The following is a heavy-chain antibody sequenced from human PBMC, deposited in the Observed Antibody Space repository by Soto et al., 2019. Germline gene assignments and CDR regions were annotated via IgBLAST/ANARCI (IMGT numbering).Heavy chain of an antibody. V-gene: IGHV3-30*18. CDR1: GFTFSTYV. Sequence: PGGFLRLSCAASGFTFSTYVMHWVRQAPGKGLEWVALISYEGSNKYYADSVKGRFTISRDNSKNTLYLQMNSLRAEDTALYYCAKDAVIGSGSYGMDVWGQGTTVTVSS. CDR2: ISYEGSNK. D-gene: IGHD3-10*01. CDR3: AKDAVIGSGSYGMDV. J-gene: IGHJ6*02.